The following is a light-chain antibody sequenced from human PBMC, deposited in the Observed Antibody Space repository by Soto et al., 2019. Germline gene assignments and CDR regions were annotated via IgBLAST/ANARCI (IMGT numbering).Light chain of an antibody. CDR3: SSYAASNNFYFV. Sequence: QSALTQPPSASGSPGQSVTISCTGTSSDVGGYNYVSWYQEYPGRAANLMIYEVTKRPSGFPDRFTGSKSGNTASLSVSGLHVEDEADYYCSSYAASNNFYFVFGGGTKVTVL. J-gene: IGLJ3*02. V-gene: IGLV2-8*01. CDR1: SSDVGGYNY. CDR2: EVT.